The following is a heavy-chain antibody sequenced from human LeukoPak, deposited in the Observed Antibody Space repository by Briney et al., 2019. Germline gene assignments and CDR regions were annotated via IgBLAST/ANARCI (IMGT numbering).Heavy chain of an antibody. Sequence: VASVKVSCKTSGYTFTSYYIHWVRQAPGQGLEWMGIINPSGGSTSYAQKFQGRVTMTRDTSTSTVYMYLSSLRSEDTAVYYCAVTGYYFDYRGQGTLVTVSS. J-gene: IGHJ4*02. CDR1: GYTFTSYY. CDR3: AVTGYYFDY. V-gene: IGHV1-46*01. CDR2: INPSGGST.